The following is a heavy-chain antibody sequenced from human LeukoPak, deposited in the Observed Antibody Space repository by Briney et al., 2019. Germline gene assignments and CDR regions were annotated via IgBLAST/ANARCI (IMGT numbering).Heavy chain of an antibody. CDR3: AKSSGSGSYHYFDY. CDR1: GFTFDDYA. CDR2: ISWNSGSI. Sequence: GGSLRLSCAASGFTFDDYAMHWVRQAPGKGLEWVSGISWNSGSIGYADSVKGRFTISRDNAKNSLYLQMNSLRAEDTALYYSAKSSGSGSYHYFDYWGQGTLVTVSS. V-gene: IGHV3-9*01. D-gene: IGHD6-19*01. J-gene: IGHJ4*02.